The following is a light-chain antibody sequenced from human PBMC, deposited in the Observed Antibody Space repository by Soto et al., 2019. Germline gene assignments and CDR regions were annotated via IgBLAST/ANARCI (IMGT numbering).Light chain of an antibody. V-gene: IGKV1-27*01. CDR1: RDIANY. CDR2: GAS. Sequence: DIQMTQSPSSLSASVGDRVTITCRASRDIANYLAWYQQKPGKVPQLLIYGASTLQSGVPSRFSGSESGTDFTLTISSLQPEDVANYYCQKSDSSPFTFGPGTNVNI. J-gene: IGKJ3*01. CDR3: QKSDSSPFT.